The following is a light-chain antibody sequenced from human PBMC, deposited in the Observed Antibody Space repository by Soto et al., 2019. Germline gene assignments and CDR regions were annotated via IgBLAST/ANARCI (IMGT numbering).Light chain of an antibody. Sequence: IVMTQSPATLSVSPGERATLSCRASQSISSNLAWYQQKPGQHPSLLVYGASTTATGIPARFSGSVSGTEFALTITSLQSEDFAVYYCQQYSSWPLTFGGGNKVDIK. CDR3: QQYSSWPLT. V-gene: IGKV3-15*01. CDR2: GAS. J-gene: IGKJ4*01. CDR1: QSISSN.